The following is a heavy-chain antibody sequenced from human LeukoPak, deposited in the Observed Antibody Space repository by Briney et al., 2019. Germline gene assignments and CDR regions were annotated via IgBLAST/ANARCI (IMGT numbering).Heavy chain of an antibody. CDR1: GYSFTSYW. Sequence: PGESLKISCKGSGYSFTSYWIGWVRQMPGNGLEWMGIIYPGDSDARYSPSFQALDTIPADKSIRTVSLQWRSLKASDPGLFHCARLGVRGVMSWFDPWGQGTLVTVSS. J-gene: IGHJ5*02. CDR2: IYPGDSDA. V-gene: IGHV5-51*03. CDR3: ARLGVRGVMSWFDP. D-gene: IGHD3-10*01.